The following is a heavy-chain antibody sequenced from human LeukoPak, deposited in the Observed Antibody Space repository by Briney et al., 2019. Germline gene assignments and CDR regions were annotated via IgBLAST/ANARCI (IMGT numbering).Heavy chain of an antibody. CDR3: ALTLYNSGWSYYFDY. V-gene: IGHV4-39*01. J-gene: IGHJ4*01. Sequence: SETLSLTCTVSGGSISSRGYYWGWIRQPPGKGLEWIGTIYSGGSTYYNPSLQSRVTISVDTSKNQFSLKLTSVTAADTAVFYCALTLYNSGWSYYFDYRGHRTPVTVSS. D-gene: IGHD6-19*01. CDR2: IYSGGST. CDR1: GGSISSRGYY.